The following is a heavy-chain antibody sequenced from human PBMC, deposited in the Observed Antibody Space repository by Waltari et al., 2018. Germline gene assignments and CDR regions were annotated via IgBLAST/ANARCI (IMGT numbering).Heavy chain of an antibody. CDR2: IYSGGST. J-gene: IGHJ3*02. D-gene: IGHD3-3*01. V-gene: IGHV3-53*02. CDR3: AASITIFGVVSGTAFDI. Sequence: EVQLVETGGGLIQPGGSLRLSCAASGFTVSSNYMSWVRQDPGNGLEWVSVIYSGGSTYYADSVKGRFTISRDNSKNTLYLQMNSLRVEDTAVYYCAASITIFGVVSGTAFDIWGQGTMVTVSS. CDR1: GFTVSSNY.